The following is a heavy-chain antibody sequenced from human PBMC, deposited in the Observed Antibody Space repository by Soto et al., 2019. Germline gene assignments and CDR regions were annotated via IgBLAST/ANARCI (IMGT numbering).Heavy chain of an antibody. Sequence: GASVKVSCKASGYTFSRYGISWVRQAPGQGLEWMGWISAYNGNTNSAQNLQGRVAMTTDTSTSTAYMELRSLRSDDTAVYYCARGITMIVVVTEDDAFDIWGQGTMVTVSS. CDR1: GYTFSRYG. CDR3: ARGITMIVVVTEDDAFDI. CDR2: ISAYNGNT. V-gene: IGHV1-18*01. D-gene: IGHD3-22*01. J-gene: IGHJ3*02.